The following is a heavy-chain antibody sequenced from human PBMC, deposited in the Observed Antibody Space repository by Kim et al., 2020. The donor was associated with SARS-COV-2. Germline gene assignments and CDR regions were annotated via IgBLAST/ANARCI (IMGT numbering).Heavy chain of an antibody. D-gene: IGHD3-16*02. Sequence: GGSLRLSCAASGFTFSSYEMNWVRQAPGKGLEWVSYISGSGSTIYYADSVKGRFTISRDNAKNTLYLQMNSLRAEDTAVYYCARGYEYVWGSYRGTASFVYGGQRTLVPLPS. J-gene: IGHJ4*02. V-gene: IGHV3-48*03. CDR2: ISGSGSTI. CDR1: GFTFSSYE. CDR3: ARGYEYVWGSYRGTASFVY.